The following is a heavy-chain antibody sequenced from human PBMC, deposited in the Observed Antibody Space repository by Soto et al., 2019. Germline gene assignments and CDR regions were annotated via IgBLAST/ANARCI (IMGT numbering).Heavy chain of an antibody. CDR1: GGSISSRSCY. V-gene: IGHV4-61*01. Sequence: SETLSLTCTVSGGSISSRSCYWSWIRQPPGKGLEWIGYIYYSGSTNYNPSLKSRVTISVDTSKNQFSLKLSSVTAADTAVYYCARGELELDQPDYYYGMDVWGQGTTVTVSS. CDR2: IYYSGST. D-gene: IGHD1-7*01. CDR3: ARGELELDQPDYYYGMDV. J-gene: IGHJ6*02.